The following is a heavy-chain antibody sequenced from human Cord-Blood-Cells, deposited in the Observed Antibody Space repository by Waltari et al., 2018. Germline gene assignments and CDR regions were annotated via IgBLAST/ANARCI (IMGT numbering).Heavy chain of an antibody. CDR2: ISGDGGST. V-gene: IGHV3-43*02. Sequence: EVQLVESGGGVVQPGGSLRLSCAASGFTFDDYAMHWVRQAPGKGLEWVSLISGDGGSTYADSVKGRFTISRDNSKNSLYLPMNSLRTEDTALYYCAKDIGPVAEYFQHWGQGTLVTVSS. D-gene: IGHD6-19*01. J-gene: IGHJ1*01. CDR3: AKDIGPVAEYFQH. CDR1: GFTFDDYA.